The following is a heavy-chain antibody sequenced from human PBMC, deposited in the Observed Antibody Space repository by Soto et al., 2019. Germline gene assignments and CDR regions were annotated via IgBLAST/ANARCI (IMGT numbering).Heavy chain of an antibody. CDR2: IKGKTDGGTT. J-gene: IGHJ4*02. D-gene: IGHD6-13*01. CDR3: DY. CDR1: GFTFNDAW. Sequence: GGSLRLSCAASGFTFNDAWMTWVSQAPGKGLEWVGRIKGKTDGGTTDYAAPVKGRFTISRDDSKTTLYLQMNSLKTEDTAAGPFDYWGQGTLVTVSS. V-gene: IGHV3-15*07.